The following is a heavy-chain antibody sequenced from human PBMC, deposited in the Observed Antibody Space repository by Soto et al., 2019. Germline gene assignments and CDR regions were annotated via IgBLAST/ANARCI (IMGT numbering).Heavy chain of an antibody. CDR3: ARQESGTYLSYYYGMDV. CDR2: IYYNGST. V-gene: IGHV4-39*01. Sequence: SETLSLTCTVSGGSISSSSYYWGWIRQPPGKGLEWIGSIYYNGSTYYNPSLKSRVTIYVDTSRTQFSLKLSSVTAADTAVYYCARQESGTYLSYYYGMDVWGQGTTVTVSS. CDR1: GGSISSSSYY. J-gene: IGHJ6*02. D-gene: IGHD1-26*01.